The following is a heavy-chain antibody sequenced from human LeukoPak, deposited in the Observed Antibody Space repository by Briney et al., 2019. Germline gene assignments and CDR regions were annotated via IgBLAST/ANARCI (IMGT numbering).Heavy chain of an antibody. CDR1: VYTFTNYD. D-gene: IGHD5-18*01. CDR2: MNPNSGNT. Sequence: GASVTVSCKSSVYTFTNYDINWVRQAAGQGLEWMGWMNPNSGNTGYAQKFQGRVTMTRNTSISTAYMELSSLRSEDTAVYYCARGNITAMVILYYWGQGTLVTVSS. CDR3: ARGNITAMVILYY. V-gene: IGHV1-8*01. J-gene: IGHJ4*02.